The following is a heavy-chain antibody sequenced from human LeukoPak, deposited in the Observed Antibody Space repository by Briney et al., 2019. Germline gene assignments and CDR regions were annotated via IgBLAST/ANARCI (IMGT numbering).Heavy chain of an antibody. Sequence: SETLSLTCTVSGGSISSYYWSWIRQPAGKGLEWIGRSYTSGSTTYNPSLESRVTISLDTSKSQFSLNLTSVTAADTAIYYCARGWKTYDFLSSSPRGYFDYWSQGTLVTVSS. CDR3: ARGWKTYDFLSSSPRGYFDY. V-gene: IGHV4-4*07. CDR2: SYTSGST. J-gene: IGHJ4*02. D-gene: IGHD3-3*01. CDR1: GGSISSYY.